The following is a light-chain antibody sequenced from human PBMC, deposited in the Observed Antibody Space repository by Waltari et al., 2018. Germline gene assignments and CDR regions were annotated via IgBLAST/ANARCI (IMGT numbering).Light chain of an antibody. CDR2: DVR. CDR1: SSDVGAYNF. J-gene: IGLJ2*01. CDR3: SSYTRIGTVV. Sequence: QSALTQPASVSGSPGQSITISCTGSSSDVGAYNFVSGHLQHPGNAPKLMIYDVRHRPSGGSNRFSGSKSGNTASLTISGLQAEDEADYYCSSYTRIGTVVFGGGTKVTVL. V-gene: IGLV2-14*03.